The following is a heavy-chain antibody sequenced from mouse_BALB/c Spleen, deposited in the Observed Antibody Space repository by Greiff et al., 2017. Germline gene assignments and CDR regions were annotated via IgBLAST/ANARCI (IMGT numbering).Heavy chain of an antibody. V-gene: IGHV2-6-7*01. Sequence: VQLQESGPGLVAPSQSLSITCTVSGFSLTGYGVNWVRQPPGKGLEWLGMIWGDGSTDYNSALKSRLSISKDNSKSQVFLKMNSLQTDDTARYYCARDPPYRYDVRLTMDYWGQGTSVTVSS. CDR1: GFSLTGYG. D-gene: IGHD2-14*01. CDR2: IWGDGST. CDR3: ARDPPYRYDVRLTMDY. J-gene: IGHJ4*01.